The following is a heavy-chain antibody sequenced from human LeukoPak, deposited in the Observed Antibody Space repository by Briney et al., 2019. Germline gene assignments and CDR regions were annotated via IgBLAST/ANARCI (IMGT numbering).Heavy chain of an antibody. CDR1: GYTLTELS. J-gene: IGHJ4*02. CDR3: AKDYRGGFDY. Sequence: ASVKVSCKVSGYTLTELSMHWVRQAPGKGLEWMGRFDPEDGETIYAQKFQGRVTMTADTSTDTAYMELSSLRSEDRAVYYCAKDYRGGFDYWGQGTLVTVSS. V-gene: IGHV1-24*01. CDR2: FDPEDGET. D-gene: IGHD3-10*01.